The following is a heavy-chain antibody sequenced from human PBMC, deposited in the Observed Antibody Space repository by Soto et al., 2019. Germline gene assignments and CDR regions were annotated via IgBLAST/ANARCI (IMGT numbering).Heavy chain of an antibody. Sequence: EVQLVEAGGGLVMPGGSLRLSCAASGFTFASYHMTWVRQAPGKGLDWVSSINPSSSHIYYSDSVRGRFTISRDDSKNSLQLDMNSLRTEDVAIYYCVRGYCGGGGCYLRRDPLDVWGQGTVVTVSS. CDR1: GFTFASYH. CDR3: VRGYCGGGGCYLRRDPLDV. V-gene: IGHV3-21*02. D-gene: IGHD2-15*01. CDR2: INPSSSHI. J-gene: IGHJ3*01.